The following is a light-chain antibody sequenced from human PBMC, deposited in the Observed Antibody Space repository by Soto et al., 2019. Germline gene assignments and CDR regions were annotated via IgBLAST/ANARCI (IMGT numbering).Light chain of an antibody. V-gene: IGLV2-23*03. J-gene: IGLJ2*01. CDR1: SSDVGSYNL. CDR2: EGS. CDR3: CSYAGSSTFVVL. Sequence: QSALTQPASVSGSPGQSLTISCTGTSSDVGSYNLVSWYQQHPGKAPKLMIYEGSKRPSGVSSRFSGSKSGNTASLTISGLHDEDDADYYCCSYAGSSTFVVLFGGGTKVTVL.